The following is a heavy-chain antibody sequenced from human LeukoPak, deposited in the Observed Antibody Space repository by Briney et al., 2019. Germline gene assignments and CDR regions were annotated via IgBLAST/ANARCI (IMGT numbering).Heavy chain of an antibody. J-gene: IGHJ4*02. V-gene: IGHV5-51*01. CDR2: IYPGDSDT. CDR1: GYSFTFYW. D-gene: IGHD1-26*01. CDR3: ARPSLVGALYLAY. Sequence: GESLKISCKVSGYSFTFYWIGWVRQMPGKGLEWMGIIYPGDSDTRYSPSFQGQVTISADKSISTAYLQWSSLKASDTATYYCARPSLVGALYLAYWGQGTLVTVSS.